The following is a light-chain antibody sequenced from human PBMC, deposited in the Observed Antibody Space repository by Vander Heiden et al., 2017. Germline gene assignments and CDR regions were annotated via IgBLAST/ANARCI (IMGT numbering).Light chain of an antibody. J-gene: IGKJ5*01. Sequence: DIVMTQSPDSLAVSLGERATINCKSSQSVLYSSNNKNYLAWYQQKPGQPPKLLFYWASTRESGVPDRFSGSGSDSDFTLTISSLQAEDVAVYYCQKYYSTPITFGQGTRLEIK. V-gene: IGKV4-1*01. CDR1: QSVLYSSNNKNY. CDR3: QKYYSTPIT. CDR2: WAS.